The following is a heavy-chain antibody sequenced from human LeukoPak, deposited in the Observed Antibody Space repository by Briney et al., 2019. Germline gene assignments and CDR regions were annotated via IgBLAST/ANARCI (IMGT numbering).Heavy chain of an antibody. Sequence: ASVKVSYKASGYSFTNYYMHWVRQAPGQGLEWMGIINPSGGSTTNAQKFQGRVTMTRDTSTTTVYMELSSLRSDDTAMYYCARDERDVVVVPGAMPYWGQGTLVTVSS. D-gene: IGHD2-2*01. J-gene: IGHJ4*02. V-gene: IGHV1-46*01. CDR3: ARDERDVVVVPGAMPY. CDR1: GYSFTNYY. CDR2: INPSGGST.